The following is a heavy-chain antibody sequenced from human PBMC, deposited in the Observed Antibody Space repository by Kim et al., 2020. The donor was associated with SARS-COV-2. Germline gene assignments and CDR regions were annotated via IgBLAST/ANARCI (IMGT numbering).Heavy chain of an antibody. J-gene: IGHJ6*03. CDR1: GGSISTTNYY. CDR2: LYYSGSA. Sequence: SETLSLTCTVSGGSISTTNYYWGWIRQPPGKGLEWIGSLYYSGSAFYNPSLKSQISISIDRSKNQISLKLSSVTAADTAVYWCARGLTVAGSYYYYYMDVWGKGTTVTVSS. CDR3: ARGLTVAGSYYYYYMDV. D-gene: IGHD6-19*01. V-gene: IGHV4-39*01.